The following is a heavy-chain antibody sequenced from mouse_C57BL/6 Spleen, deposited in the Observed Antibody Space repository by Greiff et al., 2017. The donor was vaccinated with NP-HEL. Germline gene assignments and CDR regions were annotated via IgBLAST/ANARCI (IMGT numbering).Heavy chain of an antibody. V-gene: IGHV1-7*01. CDR2: INPSSGYT. Sequence: VQLKESGAELAKPGASVKLSCKASGYTFTSYWMHWVKQRPGQGLEWIGYINPSSGYTKYNQKFKDKATLTADKSSSTAYMQLSSLTYEDSAVYYCARPFITTVVEGYFDVWGTGTTVTVSS. CDR3: ARPFITTVVEGYFDV. CDR1: GYTFTSYW. D-gene: IGHD1-1*01. J-gene: IGHJ1*03.